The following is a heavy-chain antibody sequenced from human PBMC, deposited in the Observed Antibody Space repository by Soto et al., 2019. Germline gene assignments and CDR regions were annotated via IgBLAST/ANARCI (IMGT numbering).Heavy chain of an antibody. CDR3: ARDPRPGYCSGGSCNNWFDP. CDR1: GGSVSSGSYY. J-gene: IGHJ5*02. Sequence: SETLSLTCTASGGSVSSGSYYWSWIRQPPGKGLEWIGYIYYSGSTNYNPSLKSRVTISVDTSKNQFSLKLSSVTAADTAVYYCARDPRPGYCSGGSCNNWFDPWGQGTLVTVSS. CDR2: IYYSGST. D-gene: IGHD2-15*01. V-gene: IGHV4-61*01.